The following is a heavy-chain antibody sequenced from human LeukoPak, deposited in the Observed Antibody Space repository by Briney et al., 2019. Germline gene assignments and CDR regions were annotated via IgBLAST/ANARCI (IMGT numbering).Heavy chain of an antibody. CDR3: ARVGYDYVWGSYRPPFDY. J-gene: IGHJ4*02. V-gene: IGHV4-34*01. Sequence: SETLSPTCAVYGGSFSGYYWSWIRQPPGKGLEWIGEINHSGSTNYNPSLKSRVTISVDTSKNQFSLKLSSVTAADTAVYYCARVGYDYVWGSYRPPFDYWGQGTLVTVSS. D-gene: IGHD3-16*02. CDR1: GGSFSGYY. CDR2: INHSGST.